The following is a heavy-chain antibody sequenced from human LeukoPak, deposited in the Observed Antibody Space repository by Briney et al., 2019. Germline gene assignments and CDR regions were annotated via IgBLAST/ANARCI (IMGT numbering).Heavy chain of an antibody. CDR2: INPKTDGS. V-gene: IGHV1-2*02. D-gene: IGHD6-25*01. CDR3: ARDVPGYNSEFDY. Sequence: ASVTVSCKASGYTFTDYYMHWVRQAPGQGLEWMAWINPKTDGSNSAQKFQGRVTLTRDTSITTAYMELSGLRSDDTAVYYCARDVPGYNSEFDYWGQGTLVTVSA. CDR1: GYTFTDYY. J-gene: IGHJ4*02.